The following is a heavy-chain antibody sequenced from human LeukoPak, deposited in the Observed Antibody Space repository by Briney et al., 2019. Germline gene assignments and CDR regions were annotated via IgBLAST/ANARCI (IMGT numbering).Heavy chain of an antibody. CDR2: IIPIFGTA. J-gene: IGHJ4*02. V-gene: IGHV1-69*13. Sequence: ASVKVSCKASGYTFTNYGISWVRQAPGQGLEWMGGIIPIFGTANYAQKFQGRVTITADESTSTAYMELSRLRSDDTAVYYCARDLGYDYVWGSYRPFDYWGQGTLVTVSS. CDR1: GYTFTNYG. CDR3: ARDLGYDYVWGSYRPFDY. D-gene: IGHD3-16*02.